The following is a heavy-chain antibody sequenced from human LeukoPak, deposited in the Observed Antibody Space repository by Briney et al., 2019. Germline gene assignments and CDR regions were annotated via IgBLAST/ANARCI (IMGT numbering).Heavy chain of an antibody. CDR3: ARGRAVWFGLRNFDY. Sequence: GASVNVSSKASVYTFTIYDINWVRHATGQGLEWMGWMNPNSGNTGYAQKFQGRVTMTRNTSISTAYMELSSLRSEDTAVYYCARGRAVWFGLRNFDYWGRGTLVTVSS. V-gene: IGHV1-8*01. CDR1: VYTFTIYD. J-gene: IGHJ4*02. D-gene: IGHD3-10*01. CDR2: MNPNSGNT.